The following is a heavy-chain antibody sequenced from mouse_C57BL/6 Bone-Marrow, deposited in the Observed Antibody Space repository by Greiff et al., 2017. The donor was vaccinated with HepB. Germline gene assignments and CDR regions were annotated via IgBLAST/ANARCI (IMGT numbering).Heavy chain of an antibody. CDR3: ARGVLRAMDY. CDR2: IYPSDSET. J-gene: IGHJ4*01. D-gene: IGHD3-2*02. CDR1: GYTFTSYW. V-gene: IGHV1-61*01. Sequence: VQLQQPGAELVRPGSSVKLSCKASGYTFTSYWMDWVKQRPGQGLEWIGNIYPSDSETHYNQKFKDKATLTVDKSSSTAYMQLSSLTSEDSAVYYCARGVLRAMDYWGQGTSVPVSS.